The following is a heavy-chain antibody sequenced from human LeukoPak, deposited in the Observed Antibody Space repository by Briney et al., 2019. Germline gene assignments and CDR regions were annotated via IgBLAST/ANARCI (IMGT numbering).Heavy chain of an antibody. Sequence: ASVKVSCKASGYTFTSNYIHWVRQAPGQGLEWMGMIYPRDGSTSYAQKFQGRVTVTRDTSTSTVHMELSGLRSEDTAVYYCARDQEGFDYRGQGALVTVSS. CDR3: ARDQEGFDY. J-gene: IGHJ4*02. CDR1: GYTFTSNY. CDR2: IYPRDGST. V-gene: IGHV1-46*01.